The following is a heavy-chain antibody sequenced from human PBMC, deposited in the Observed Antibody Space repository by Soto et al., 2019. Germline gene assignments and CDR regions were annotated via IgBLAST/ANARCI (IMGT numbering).Heavy chain of an antibody. D-gene: IGHD3-3*01. CDR3: ARSRDDDYDFWRGYPGGWFDP. J-gene: IGHJ5*02. CDR2: IIPIFGTA. V-gene: IGHV1-69*06. CDR1: GGTFSSYA. Sequence: SVKVSCKASGGTFSSYAISWVRQAPGQGLEWMGGIIPIFGTANYAQKFQGRVTITADKSTSTAYMELSSLRSEDTAVYYCARSRDDDYDFWRGYPGGWFDPRGQG.